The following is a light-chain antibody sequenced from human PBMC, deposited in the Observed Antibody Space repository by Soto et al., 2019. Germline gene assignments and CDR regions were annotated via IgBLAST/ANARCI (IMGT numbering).Light chain of an antibody. Sequence: DIQMTQSPSSLSASVGDRVTITCRASQSIRSYLNWYQQKLGKAPKLLIYTTSNLQSGVPSRFSGSGSGTDFTLTISPLQPEDFAPYYCQTSVSSPQTFGQGTKVEIK. CDR3: QTSVSSPQT. V-gene: IGKV1-39*01. J-gene: IGKJ1*01. CDR2: TTS. CDR1: QSIRSY.